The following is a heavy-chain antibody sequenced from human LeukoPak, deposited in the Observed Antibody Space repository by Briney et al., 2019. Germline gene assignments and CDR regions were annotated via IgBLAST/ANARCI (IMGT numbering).Heavy chain of an antibody. CDR1: GYTFTSYG. V-gene: IGHV1-18*01. CDR3: ARDRYSSSWYPSRGDWFDP. CDR2: ISAYNGNT. D-gene: IGHD6-13*01. Sequence: ASVKVSCKASGYTFTSYGISWVRQAPGQGLEWMGWISAYNGNTNYAQKFQGRVTMTRDMSTSTVYMELSSLRSEDTAVYYCARDRYSSSWYPSRGDWFDPWGQGTLVTVSS. J-gene: IGHJ5*02.